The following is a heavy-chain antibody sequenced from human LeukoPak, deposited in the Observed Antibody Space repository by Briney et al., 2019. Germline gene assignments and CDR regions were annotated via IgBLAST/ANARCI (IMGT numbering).Heavy chain of an antibody. D-gene: IGHD1-26*01. CDR1: GYTFTGYY. CDR3: ARARVGATLV. Sequence: GASVKVSCKASGYTFTGYYMHWVRQATGQGLEWMGWMNPNSGNTSYAQKFQGRVTMTRDTSTSTVYMELSSLRSEDMAVYYCARARVGATLVWGQGTTVTVSS. J-gene: IGHJ6*02. CDR2: MNPNSGNT. V-gene: IGHV1-46*01.